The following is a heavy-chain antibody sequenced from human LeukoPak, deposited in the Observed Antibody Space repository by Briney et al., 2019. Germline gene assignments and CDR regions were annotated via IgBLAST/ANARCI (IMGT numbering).Heavy chain of an antibody. D-gene: IGHD1-26*01. CDR3: AKDVGKWESLHFFDY. V-gene: IGHV3-74*01. Sequence: GGSLRLSCAASGFTFSSYWMHWVRQAPGKGLVWVSRINSDGSSTSYADSVKGRFTISRDNAKNTLYLQMNSLRGDDTAVYYCAKDVGKWESLHFFDYWGQGTLVTVSS. CDR2: INSDGSST. J-gene: IGHJ4*02. CDR1: GFTFSSYW.